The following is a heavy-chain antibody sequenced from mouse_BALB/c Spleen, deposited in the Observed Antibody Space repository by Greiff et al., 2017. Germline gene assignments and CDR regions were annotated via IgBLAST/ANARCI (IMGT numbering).Heavy chain of an antibody. CDR3: ARDERDHYFDY. CDR1: GFTFTDYY. V-gene: IGHV7-3*02. Sequence: EVQLVESGGGLVQPGGSLRLSCATSGFTFTDYYMSWVRQPPGKALEWLGFIRNKANGYTTEYSASVKGRFTISRDNSQSILYLQMNTLRAEDSATYYCARDERDHYFDYWGQGTTLTVSS. J-gene: IGHJ2*01. CDR2: IRNKANGYTT.